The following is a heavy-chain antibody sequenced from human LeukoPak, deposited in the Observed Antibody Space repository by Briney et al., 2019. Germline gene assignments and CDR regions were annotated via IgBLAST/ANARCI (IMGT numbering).Heavy chain of an antibody. Sequence: PSETLSLTCTVSGGSISSGGYYWSWIRQHPGKGLEWIGYIYYSGSTYYNPSPKSRVTISVDTSKNQFSLKLSSVTAADTAVYYCARDKDYVWGSYPITWGQGTMVTVSS. CDR2: IYYSGST. CDR1: GGSISSGGYY. V-gene: IGHV4-31*03. D-gene: IGHD3-16*01. J-gene: IGHJ3*01. CDR3: ARDKDYVWGSYPIT.